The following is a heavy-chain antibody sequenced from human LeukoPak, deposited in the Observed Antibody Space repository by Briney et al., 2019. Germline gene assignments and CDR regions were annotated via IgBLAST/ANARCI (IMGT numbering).Heavy chain of an antibody. CDR2: IYYSGST. V-gene: IGHV4-59*01. CDR1: GGSISSYY. D-gene: IGHD3-3*01. J-gene: IGHJ4*02. CDR3: ARAPYYDFWSGSYYFDY. Sequence: SETLSLTCTVSGGSISSYYWSWIRQPLGKGLEWIGYIYYSGSTNYNPSLKSRVTISVDTSKNQFSLKLSSVTAADTAVYYCARAPYYDFWSGSYYFDYWGQGTLVTVSS.